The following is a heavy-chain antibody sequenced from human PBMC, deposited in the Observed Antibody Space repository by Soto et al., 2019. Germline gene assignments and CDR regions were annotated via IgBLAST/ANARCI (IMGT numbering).Heavy chain of an antibody. J-gene: IGHJ4*02. CDR3: ARDGPPNYDSSGYYHPLGY. V-gene: IGHV1-46*01. CDR1: GYTFTSYY. Sequence: ASVKVSCKASGYTFTSYYMHWVRQAPGQGLEWMGIINPSGGSTSYARKFQGRVTMTRDTSTSTVYMELSSLRSEDTAVYYCARDGPPNYDSSGYYHPLGYWGQGTLVTVSS. CDR2: INPSGGST. D-gene: IGHD3-22*01.